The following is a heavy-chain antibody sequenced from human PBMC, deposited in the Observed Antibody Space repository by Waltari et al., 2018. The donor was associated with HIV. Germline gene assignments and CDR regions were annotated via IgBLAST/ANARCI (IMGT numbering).Heavy chain of an antibody. D-gene: IGHD1-26*01. Sequence: QVQLQESGPGLVKPSETLSLTCTFSGGSISSYYWSWHRPPPGKGLEWIGYIYYRGGTNYNPSLKSRVTISVDTSKNQFSLKLSSVTAADTAVYYCARSGSYRGYFDYWGQGTLVTVSS. CDR3: ARSGSYRGYFDY. V-gene: IGHV4-59*01. CDR2: IYYRGGT. J-gene: IGHJ4*02. CDR1: GGSISSYY.